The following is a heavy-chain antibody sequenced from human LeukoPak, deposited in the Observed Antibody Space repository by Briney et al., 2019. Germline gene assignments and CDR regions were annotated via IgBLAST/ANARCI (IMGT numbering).Heavy chain of an antibody. CDR2: ISWNSGSI. J-gene: IGHJ4*02. CDR3: AKSPSYCSGGMCYVTHYFDD. Sequence: GRSPRLSRAASGFTLDDYAMHWVPQAPGKGLEGGSGISWNSGSIGYADSVKGRFPISRDNAKNSLYLEMNSLRTEDTALYYCAKSPSYCSGGMCYVTHYFDDWGQGTLVTVSS. CDR1: GFTLDDYA. V-gene: IGHV3-9*01. D-gene: IGHD2-15*01.